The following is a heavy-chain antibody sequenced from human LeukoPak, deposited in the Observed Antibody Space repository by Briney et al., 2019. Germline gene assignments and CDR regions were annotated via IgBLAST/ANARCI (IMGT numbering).Heavy chain of an antibody. Sequence: SETLSLTCTVSGGSISSGSYYWSWIRQPAGKGLEWIGRIYTSGSTNYNPSLKSRVTISVDTSKNQFSLKLSSVTAADTAVYYCASSGYSYGYHFDYWGQGTLVTVSS. CDR2: IYTSGST. J-gene: IGHJ4*02. CDR3: ASSGYSYGYHFDY. D-gene: IGHD5-18*01. CDR1: GGSISSGSYY. V-gene: IGHV4-61*02.